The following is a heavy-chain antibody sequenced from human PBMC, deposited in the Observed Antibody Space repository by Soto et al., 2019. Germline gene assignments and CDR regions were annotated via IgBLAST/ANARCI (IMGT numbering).Heavy chain of an antibody. V-gene: IGHV2-5*02. J-gene: IGHJ4*02. CDR2: IYWDDDK. D-gene: IGHD2-15*01. CDR1: GFSLTTTGVG. CDR3: AHRAVLCSGGTCYSHPFDF. Sequence: QITLKESGPTLVKPTQTLTLTCTFSGFSLTTTGVGVGWIRQPPGKALEWLAIIYWDDDKRYSPSLKSRLTITKDTSKNQVVRTMTNMDPVDTATYFCAHRAVLCSGGTCYSHPFDFWGQGTLVTVSS.